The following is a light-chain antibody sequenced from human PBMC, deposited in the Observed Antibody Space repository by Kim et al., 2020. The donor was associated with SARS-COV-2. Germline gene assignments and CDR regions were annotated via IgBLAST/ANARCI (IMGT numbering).Light chain of an antibody. J-gene: IGKJ2*01. CDR2: WAS. V-gene: IGKV4-1*01. Sequence: RPPINSKSSPSVFDSSDNKNYLVWYQQKAGQPPKVIIFWASTRESGVPDQFRGSGSGTDFTLTISSLQAEDVAVYYCQQYYNLPYTFGQGTKLEI. CDR3: QQYYNLPYT. CDR1: PSVFDSSDNKNY.